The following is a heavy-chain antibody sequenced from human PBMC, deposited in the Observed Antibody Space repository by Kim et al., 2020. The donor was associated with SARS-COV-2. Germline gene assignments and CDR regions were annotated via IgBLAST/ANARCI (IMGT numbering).Heavy chain of an antibody. CDR1: GGSLSDNY. CDR3: ARGNSSSSSGCSGDNWFDP. D-gene: IGHD6-19*01. Sequence: SETLSLTCAVYGGSLSDNYWTWIRQPPGKGLEWIWEVNYRGSTNYNPSLESRVTISKDTTKNQFSLRLTSVNAADTAVYYCARGNSSSSSGCSGDNWFDP. CDR2: VNYRGST. V-gene: IGHV4-34*01. J-gene: IGHJ5*02.